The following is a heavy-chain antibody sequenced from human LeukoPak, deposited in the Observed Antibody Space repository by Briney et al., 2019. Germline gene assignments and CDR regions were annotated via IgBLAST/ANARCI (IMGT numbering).Heavy chain of an antibody. CDR3: ARGDGYGFFDY. D-gene: IGHD5-24*01. CDR1: GGSISSYY. Sequence: PSETLSLTCSVSGGSISSYYWSWIRQPPGKGLEWIGYIYYSGSTKYSPSLKSRVTISVDTSKNQFSLKLSSVTAADTAVYYCARGDGYGFFDYWGQGTPVTVSS. CDR2: IYYSGST. J-gene: IGHJ4*02. V-gene: IGHV4-59*01.